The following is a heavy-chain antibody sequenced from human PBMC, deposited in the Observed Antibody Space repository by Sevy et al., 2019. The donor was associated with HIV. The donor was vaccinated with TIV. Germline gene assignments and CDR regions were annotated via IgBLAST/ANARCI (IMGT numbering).Heavy chain of an antibody. Sequence: SETLSLTCTVSGGSISSSSYYWGWIRQPPGKGLEWIGSIYYSGSTYYNPSLKRRVTISVDTSKNQFSLKLGSVTAADTAVYYCARAWVNCSGSSCQPTYYYYGMDVWGQGTTVTVSS. CDR3: ARAWVNCSGSSCQPTYYYYGMDV. CDR1: GGSISSSSYY. J-gene: IGHJ6*02. D-gene: IGHD2-15*01. V-gene: IGHV4-39*01. CDR2: IYYSGST.